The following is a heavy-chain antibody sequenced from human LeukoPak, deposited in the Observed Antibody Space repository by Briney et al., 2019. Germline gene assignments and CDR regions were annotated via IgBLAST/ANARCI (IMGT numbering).Heavy chain of an antibody. J-gene: IGHJ6*03. V-gene: IGHV1-2*02. CDR2: INPNSGGT. CDR3: ARDQEDYTLGYYYMDV. D-gene: IGHD4-11*01. Sequence: ASVKVSCKASGYTFTGYYMHWVRQAPGQGLEWMGWINPNSGGTNYAQKFQGRVTMARDTSISTAYVELSRLRSDDTAVYYCARDQEDYTLGYYYMDVWGKGTTVTVSS. CDR1: GYTFTGYY.